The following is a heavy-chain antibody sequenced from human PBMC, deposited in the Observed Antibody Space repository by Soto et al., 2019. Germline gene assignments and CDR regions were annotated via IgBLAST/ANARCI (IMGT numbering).Heavy chain of an antibody. CDR1: GFTFRRYC. V-gene: IGHV3-21*01. CDR2: ISSSSSYI. D-gene: IGHD4-17*01. CDR3: ARGRSDYGVPNTDY. Sequence: GSLRRSCAASGFTFRRYCMNLFRQAPGKGLEWASSISSSSSYIYYADSVKGRFTISRDNAKNSLYLQMNSLRAEDTAVYYCARGRSDYGVPNTDYWGQGTLVTVSS. J-gene: IGHJ4*02.